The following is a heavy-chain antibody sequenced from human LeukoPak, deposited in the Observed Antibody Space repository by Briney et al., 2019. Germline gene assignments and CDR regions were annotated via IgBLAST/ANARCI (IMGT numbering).Heavy chain of an antibody. V-gene: IGHV3-48*02. CDR2: ISSSSSTI. CDR1: GFTFSRSW. CDR3: ARKRDYYDSSGYYQIFDY. J-gene: IGHJ4*02. D-gene: IGHD3-22*01. Sequence: AGGSLRLSCAASGFTFSRSWVHWVRQAPGKGLEWVSYISSSSSTIYYADSVKGRFTISRDNAKNSLYLQMNSLRDEDTAVYYCARKRDYYDSSGYYQIFDYWGQGTLVTVSS.